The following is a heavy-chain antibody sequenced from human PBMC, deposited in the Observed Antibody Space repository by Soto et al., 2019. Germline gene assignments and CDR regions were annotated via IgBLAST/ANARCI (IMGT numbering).Heavy chain of an antibody. CDR3: ARARGNYYYYYGMDV. CDR1: GGSFSGYY. Sequence: KASETLSLTCAVYGGSFSGYYWSWIRQPPGKGLEWIGEINHSGSTNYNPSLKSRVTISVDTSKNQFSLKLSSVTAADTAVYYCARARGNYYYYYGMDVWGQGTTVTVSS. J-gene: IGHJ6*02. V-gene: IGHV4-34*01. CDR2: INHSGST. D-gene: IGHD3-16*01.